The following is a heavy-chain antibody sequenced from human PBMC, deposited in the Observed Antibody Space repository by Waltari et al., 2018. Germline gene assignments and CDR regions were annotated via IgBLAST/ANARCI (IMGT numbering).Heavy chain of an antibody. J-gene: IGHJ5*02. V-gene: IGHV4-61*02. CDR3: ARDPTKGVYNWFDP. CDR1: GGSIRSGSYY. CDR2: IYTSGTT. D-gene: IGHD3-10*01. Sequence: QVQLQESGPGLVKPSQTLSLTCTVSGGSIRSGSYYWSWIRQPAGKGLEWIGRIYTSGTTHYNSSLKGRATISVDPTKNQFSLEISSTTTADTAVYYCARDPTKGVYNWFDPWGQGILVIVSS.